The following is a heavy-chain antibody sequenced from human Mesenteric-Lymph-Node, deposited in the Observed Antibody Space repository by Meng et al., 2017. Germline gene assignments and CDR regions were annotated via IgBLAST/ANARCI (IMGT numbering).Heavy chain of an antibody. CDR1: GFTFSSYG. J-gene: IGHJ6*02. V-gene: IGHV3-33*01. Sequence: GESLKISCAASGFTFSSYGMHWVRQAPGKGLEWVAVIWYDGSNKYYADSVKGRFTISRDNSKNTLYLQMNSLRAEDTAVYYCARDRRDSSSWYTHFYYYYGMDVWGQGTTVTVSS. D-gene: IGHD6-13*01. CDR3: ARDRRDSSSWYTHFYYYYGMDV. CDR2: IWYDGSNK.